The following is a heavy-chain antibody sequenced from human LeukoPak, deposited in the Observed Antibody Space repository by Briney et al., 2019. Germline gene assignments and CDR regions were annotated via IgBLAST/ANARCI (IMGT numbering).Heavy chain of an antibody. Sequence: GGSLRLSCAASGFTFSSYAMSWVRQAPGKGLEWVSGISGRGGSTFYADSVKGRFTISRDNSKNTLYLQMNSLRAEDTAVYYCARGGSYLSAFDIWGQGTMVTVSS. V-gene: IGHV3-23*01. J-gene: IGHJ3*02. CDR3: ARGGSYLSAFDI. CDR2: ISGRGGST. D-gene: IGHD1-26*01. CDR1: GFTFSSYA.